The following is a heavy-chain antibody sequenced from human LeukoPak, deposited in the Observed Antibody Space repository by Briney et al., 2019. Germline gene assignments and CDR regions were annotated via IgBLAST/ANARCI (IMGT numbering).Heavy chain of an antibody. D-gene: IGHD2-15*01. Sequence: PGRSLRLSCAASGFTFSTYDMHWVRQAPGKGLEWVAVISYDGTYKYYTDSVKGRFTICRDNSKNTLYLQMNSLRAEDTAVYFCAKDTSGYSDYWGQGTLVSVSS. J-gene: IGHJ4*02. CDR1: GFTFSTYD. CDR3: AKDTSGYSDY. V-gene: IGHV3-30*18. CDR2: ISYDGTYK.